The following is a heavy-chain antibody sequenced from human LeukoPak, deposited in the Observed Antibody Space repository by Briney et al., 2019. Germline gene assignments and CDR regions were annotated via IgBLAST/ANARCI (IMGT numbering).Heavy chain of an antibody. CDR2: IYPGDSDT. D-gene: IGHD3-10*01. CDR1: GYSFTSYW. J-gene: IGHJ5*02. Sequence: GESLKISCKGSGYSFTSYWIGWVRQMPGKGLEGMGIIYPGDSDTRYSPSFQGQVTISADKSISTAYLQWSSLRASDTAMYYCARLYYGSGRDKNWFDPWGQGTLVTVSS. CDR3: ARLYYGSGRDKNWFDP. V-gene: IGHV5-51*01.